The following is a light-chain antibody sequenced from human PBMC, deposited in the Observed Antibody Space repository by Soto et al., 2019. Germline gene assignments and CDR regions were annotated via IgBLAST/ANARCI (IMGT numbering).Light chain of an antibody. V-gene: IGLV2-23*02. CDR3: CSYAGSSTFVA. CDR2: EVS. J-gene: IGLJ2*01. Sequence: QSVLTQPASVSGSPGQSITISCTGTSSDVGSYNLVSWYQQHPGKAPKLMIYEVSKRPSGVSNRFSGSKSGNTASLTISGLQAEDEADYYCCSYAGSSTFVAFGGGTKLTVL. CDR1: SSDVGSYNL.